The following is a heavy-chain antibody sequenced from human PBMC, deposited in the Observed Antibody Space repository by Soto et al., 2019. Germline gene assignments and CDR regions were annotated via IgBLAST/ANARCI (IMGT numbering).Heavy chain of an antibody. D-gene: IGHD3-10*01. CDR3: ARDFILWSGEGYYMDV. CDR2: ISSSSSYI. Sequence: GGSLRLSCAASGFTFSSYSMNWVRQAPGKGLEWVSSISSSSSYIYYADSVKGRFTISRDNAKNSLYLQMNSLRAEDTAVYYCARDFILWSGEGYYMDVWGKGTTVTVSS. V-gene: IGHV3-21*01. CDR1: GFTFSSYS. J-gene: IGHJ6*03.